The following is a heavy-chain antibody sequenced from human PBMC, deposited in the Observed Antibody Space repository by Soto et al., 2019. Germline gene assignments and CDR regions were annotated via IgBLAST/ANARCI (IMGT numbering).Heavy chain of an antibody. Sequence: SETLSLTCTVSGGSISSSSYYWGWIRQPPGKGLEWIGSIYYSGSTYYNPSLKSRVTISVDTSKNQFSLKLSSVTAADTAVYYCARNPSEWLRYYYFEYWGQGTLVTVSS. CDR1: GGSISSSSYY. V-gene: IGHV4-39*01. CDR3: ARNPSEWLRYYYFEY. D-gene: IGHD5-12*01. J-gene: IGHJ4*02. CDR2: IYYSGST.